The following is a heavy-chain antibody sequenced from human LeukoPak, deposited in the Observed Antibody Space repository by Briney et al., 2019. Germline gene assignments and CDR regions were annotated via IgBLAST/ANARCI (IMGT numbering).Heavy chain of an antibody. CDR1: GYTFTGYY. Sequence: GASVKVSRKASGYTFTGYYMHWVRQAPAQGLEGMGWINPNSGGTNYAQKFQGRVTITRDTSISTAYMELSRLGADATAVYYCARGSTDYYYYYMDVWGKGTTVTISS. J-gene: IGHJ6*03. V-gene: IGHV1-2*02. CDR3: ARGSTDYYYYYMDV. CDR2: INPNSGGT. D-gene: IGHD4-17*01.